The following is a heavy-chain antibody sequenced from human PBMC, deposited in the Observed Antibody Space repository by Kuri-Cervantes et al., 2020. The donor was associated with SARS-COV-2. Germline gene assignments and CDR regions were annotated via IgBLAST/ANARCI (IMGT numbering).Heavy chain of an antibody. CDR1: GFTFSGHW. CDR3: ARGISSGWSYYFDY. V-gene: IGHV4-34*01. CDR2: INHSGST. J-gene: IGHJ4*02. Sequence: ESLKISCAASGFTFSGHWIHWVRQPPGKGLEWIGEINHSGSTNYNPSLKSRVTISVDTSKNQFSLKLSSVTAADTAVYYCARGISSGWSYYFDYWGQGTLVTVSS. D-gene: IGHD6-19*01.